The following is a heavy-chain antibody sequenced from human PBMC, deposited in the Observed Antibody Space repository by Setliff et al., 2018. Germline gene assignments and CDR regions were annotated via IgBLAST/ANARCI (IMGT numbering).Heavy chain of an antibody. CDR3: ARESGYDSLAAFDI. CDR1: GYTFTGYY. CDR2: IIPILGIA. J-gene: IGHJ3*02. Sequence: GASVKVSCKASGYTFTGYYMHWVRQAPGQGLEWMGWIIPILGIANYAQKFQGRVTITADKSTSTAYMELSSLRSEDTAVYYCARESGYDSLAAFDIWGQGTMVTVSS. D-gene: IGHD5-12*01. V-gene: IGHV1-69*10.